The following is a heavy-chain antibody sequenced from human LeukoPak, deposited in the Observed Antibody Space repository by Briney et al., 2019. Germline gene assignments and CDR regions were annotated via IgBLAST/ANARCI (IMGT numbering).Heavy chain of an antibody. D-gene: IGHD6-13*01. V-gene: IGHV3-23*01. CDR2: ISGSGAGT. CDR1: GFTFSNYV. J-gene: IGHJ4*02. Sequence: GGSLRLSCPASGFTFSNYVWGGVRKPPGKGRGWVSTISGSGAGTYYEDSVNGRFTISRDNSKNTLYLQMNNLRAEYTAVYYCAKLASTWYLYYFDYWGQGILVTVSS. CDR3: AKLASTWYLYYFDY.